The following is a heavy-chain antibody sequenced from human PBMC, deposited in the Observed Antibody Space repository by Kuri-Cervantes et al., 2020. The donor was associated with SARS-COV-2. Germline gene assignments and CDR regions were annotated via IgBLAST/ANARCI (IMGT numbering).Heavy chain of an antibody. V-gene: IGHV4-38-2*01. Sequence: GSLRLSCAVSGYSISSGYYWGWIRQPPGRGLEWIGSIYHSGSTYCNPSLKSRVTISVDTSKNQFSLKLSSVTAADTAVYYCARIVNYSKGNWNYGYYYYMDVWGKGTTVTVSS. CDR1: GYSISSGYY. D-gene: IGHD1-7*01. CDR2: IYHSGST. J-gene: IGHJ6*03. CDR3: ARIVNYSKGNWNYGYYYYMDV.